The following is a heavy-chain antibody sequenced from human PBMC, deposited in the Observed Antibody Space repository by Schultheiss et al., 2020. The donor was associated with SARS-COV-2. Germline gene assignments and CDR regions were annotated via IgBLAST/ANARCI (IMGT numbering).Heavy chain of an antibody. D-gene: IGHD7-27*01. J-gene: IGHJ3*02. CDR3: ARGWGSGAFDI. Sequence: GSLRLSCAVYGGSFSGYYWSWIRQPPGKGLEWIGEINHSGSTNYNPSLKSRVTISVDTSKNQFSLKLSSVTAADTAVYYCARGWGSGAFDIWGQGTMVTVAS. CDR1: GGSFSGYY. CDR2: INHSGST. V-gene: IGHV4-34*01.